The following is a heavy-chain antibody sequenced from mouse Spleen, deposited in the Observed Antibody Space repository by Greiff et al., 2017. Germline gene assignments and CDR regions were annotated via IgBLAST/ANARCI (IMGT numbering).Heavy chain of an antibody. CDR1: GYTFTDYE. CDR2: IDPETGGT. V-gene: IGHV1-15*01. Sequence: VKLMESGAELVRPGASVTLSCKASGYTFTDYEMHWVKQTPVHGLEWIGAIDPETGGTAYNQKFKGKAILTADKSSSTAYMELRSLTSEDSAVYYCTREDDYDDYWGQGTTLTVSS. J-gene: IGHJ2*01. CDR3: TREDDYDDY. D-gene: IGHD2-4*01.